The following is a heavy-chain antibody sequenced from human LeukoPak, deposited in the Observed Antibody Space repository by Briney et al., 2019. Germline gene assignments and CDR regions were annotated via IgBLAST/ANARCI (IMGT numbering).Heavy chain of an antibody. CDR1: GFTFSSYA. J-gene: IGHJ4*02. CDR3: ARVWFGELLNPIDY. Sequence: GGSLRLSCAASGFTFSSYAMHWVRQAPGKGLEWVAVISYDGSNKYYADSVKGRFTISRDNSKNTLYLQMNSLRAEDTAVYYCARVWFGELLNPIDYWGQGTLVTVSS. V-gene: IGHV3-30-3*01. CDR2: ISYDGSNK. D-gene: IGHD3-10*01.